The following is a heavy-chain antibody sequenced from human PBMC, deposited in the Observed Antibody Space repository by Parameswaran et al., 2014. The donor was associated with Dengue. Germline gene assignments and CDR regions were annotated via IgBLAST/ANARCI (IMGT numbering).Heavy chain of an antibody. CDR3: AGYYDYVWGSYHYDY. Sequence: VRQAPGKGLEWVSYISSSGSTIYYADSVKGRFTISRDNAKNSLYLQMNSLRAEDTAVYYCAGYYDYVWGSYHYDYWGQGTLVTVSS. D-gene: IGHD3-16*02. CDR2: ISSSGSTI. J-gene: IGHJ4*02. V-gene: IGHV3-11*01.